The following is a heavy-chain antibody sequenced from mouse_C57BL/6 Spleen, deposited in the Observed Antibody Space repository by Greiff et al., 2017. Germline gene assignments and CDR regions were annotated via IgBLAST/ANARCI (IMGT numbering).Heavy chain of an antibody. CDR1: GYTFTSYW. D-gene: IGHD1-1*01. Sequence: QVQLQQPGAELVKPGASVKMSCKASGYTFTSYWITWVKQRPGQGLEWIGDIYPGSGSTNYNEKFKSKATLTVDTSSSTAYMQLSSLTSEDSAVYYCARWDYYGPGFAYWGQGTLVTVSA. J-gene: IGHJ3*01. V-gene: IGHV1-55*01. CDR2: IYPGSGST. CDR3: ARWDYYGPGFAY.